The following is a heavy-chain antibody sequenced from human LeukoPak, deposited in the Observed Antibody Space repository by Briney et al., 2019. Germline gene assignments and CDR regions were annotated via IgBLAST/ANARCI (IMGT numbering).Heavy chain of an antibody. J-gene: IGHJ4*02. Sequence: SETLSLTCAVPGGSLSANYWTWIRQPPGKGLEWVGEINHEGNTNYNPSLKSRVTVSIDTTKNQFSLKLTSVTATDTAVYYCASARFDSWGQGTLVTVSS. V-gene: IGHV4-34*01. CDR1: GGSLSANY. CDR3: ASARFDS. CDR2: INHEGNT.